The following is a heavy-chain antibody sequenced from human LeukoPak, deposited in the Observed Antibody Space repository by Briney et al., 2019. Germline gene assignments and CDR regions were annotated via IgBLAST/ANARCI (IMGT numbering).Heavy chain of an antibody. CDR2: INPNSGGT. V-gene: IGHV1-2*02. CDR1: GYTFTGYY. J-gene: IGHJ4*02. Sequence: ASVKVSCKASGYTFTGYYMHWVRQAPGQGLEWMGWINPNSGGTNYAQKFQGRVTMTRDTSISTAYMELSRLRSEDTAVYYCASSRAVTTLFSYWGQGTLVTVSS. CDR3: ASSRAVTTLFSY. D-gene: IGHD4-17*01.